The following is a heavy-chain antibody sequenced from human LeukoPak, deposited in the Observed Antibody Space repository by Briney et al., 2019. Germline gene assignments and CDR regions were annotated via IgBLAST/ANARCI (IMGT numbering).Heavy chain of an antibody. V-gene: IGHV1-2*02. D-gene: IGHD6-13*01. CDR3: GREEGIYPADFDC. CDR2: INPKSGGT. J-gene: IGHJ4*02. Sequence: ASVKVSCKASGYTFTGYYMHWVRQAPGQGLEWMGWINPKSGGTNYAQKFQGRVTMTSDTYISTAYMELSRLRSADTAVYYCGREEGIYPADFDCWGEGTLVTVSA. CDR1: GYTFTGYY.